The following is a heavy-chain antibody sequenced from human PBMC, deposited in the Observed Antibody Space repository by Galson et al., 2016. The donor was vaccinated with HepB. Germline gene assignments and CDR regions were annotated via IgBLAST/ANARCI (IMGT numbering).Heavy chain of an antibody. CDR2: VSARAGTI. J-gene: IGHJ4*02. CDR3: VRDVRQKFYDY. V-gene: IGHV3-48*01. CDR1: GFDFGNWI. D-gene: IGHD2/OR15-2a*01. Sequence: SLRLSCAASGFDFGNWIMNWVRQAPGKRLEWVAYVSARAGTITYADSVRGRFSISRDNAKNTVYLQMRSLRAEDTAVYYCVRDVRQKFYDYWGQGTRVTVSS.